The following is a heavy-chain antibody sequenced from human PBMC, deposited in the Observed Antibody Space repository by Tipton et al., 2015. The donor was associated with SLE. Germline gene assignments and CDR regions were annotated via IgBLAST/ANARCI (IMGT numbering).Heavy chain of an antibody. V-gene: IGHV4-39*07. Sequence: TLSLTCTVSGGSISSTSYYWGWIRQPPGKGLEWIGNIFYSGTTYYNPSLQSRVTISVDTSNNQFSLKLSSVAAADTAVYYCARSESYYSALTYWGQGTLVTVSS. J-gene: IGHJ4*02. D-gene: IGHD1-26*01. CDR2: IFYSGTT. CDR3: ARSESYYSALTY. CDR1: GGSISSTSYY.